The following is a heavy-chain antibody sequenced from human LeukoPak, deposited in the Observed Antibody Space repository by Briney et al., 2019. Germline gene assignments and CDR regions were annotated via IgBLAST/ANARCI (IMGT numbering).Heavy chain of an antibody. CDR2: IWYGGSNK. V-gene: IGHV3-33*01. J-gene: IGHJ1*01. D-gene: IGHD2-2*01. CDR1: GFTFSSYG. CDR3: AREGYCSSTSCYREYFQH. Sequence: GGSLRLSCAASGFTFSSYGMHWVRQAPGKGLEWVAVIWYGGSNKYYADSVKGRFTISRDNSKNTLYLQMNSLRAEDTAVYYCAREGYCSSTSCYREYFQHWGQGTLVTVSS.